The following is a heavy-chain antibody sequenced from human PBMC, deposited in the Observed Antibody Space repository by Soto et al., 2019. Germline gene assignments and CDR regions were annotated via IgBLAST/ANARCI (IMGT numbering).Heavy chain of an antibody. J-gene: IGHJ3*02. Sequence: GGSLRLSCAASGFTFSSYSMNWVRQAPGKGLEWVSSISSSRSYIYYADSVKGRFTISRDNAKNSLYLQMNSLRAEDTAVYYCARGYFSGGSCYGPGASDIRGKATMVTV. CDR1: GFTFSSYS. CDR2: ISSSRSYI. V-gene: IGHV3-21*01. D-gene: IGHD2-15*01. CDR3: ARGYFSGGSCYGPGASDI.